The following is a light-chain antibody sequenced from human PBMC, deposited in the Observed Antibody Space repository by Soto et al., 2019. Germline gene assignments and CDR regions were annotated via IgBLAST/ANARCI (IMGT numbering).Light chain of an antibody. V-gene: IGKV3-20*01. CDR1: QSVSSC. J-gene: IGKJ5*01. CDR2: GAS. CDR3: QQYGSSSIT. Sequence: EIVLTQSPATLSLSPGARATLSCRASQSVSSCLAWYQQKPGQAPRLLIYGASSRATGIPDRFCGSGSGTDFTLTISRLEAEDVAVYYCQQYGSSSITFGQGTRLEIK.